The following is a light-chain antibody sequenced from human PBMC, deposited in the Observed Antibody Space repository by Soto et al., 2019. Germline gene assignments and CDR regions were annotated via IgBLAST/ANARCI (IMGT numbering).Light chain of an antibody. CDR1: QSISSW. CDR3: QQYTNLPLT. Sequence: DIQMTQSPSTLSASVGDRVTITCRASQSISSWLAWYQQKPGKAPKLLIHEASRLETGDSSRFSGSESGTEFTLTISGLHAEDSATYECQQYTNLPLTFGGGTKA. CDR2: EAS. V-gene: IGKV1-5*01. J-gene: IGKJ4*01.